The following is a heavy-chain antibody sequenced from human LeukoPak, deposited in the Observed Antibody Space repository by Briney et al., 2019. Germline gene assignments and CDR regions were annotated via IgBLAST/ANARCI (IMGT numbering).Heavy chain of an antibody. D-gene: IGHD4-17*01. V-gene: IGHV3-33*06. CDR1: GFTFSSYG. J-gene: IGHJ5*02. CDR3: AKLKDYGDYLT. Sequence: GRSRRLSCATSGFTFSSYGMHWVRQAPGKGLEWVAVIWYDGSDKYYADSVKGRFTISRDNSKNTLYLQMNSLRAEDTAVYYCAKLKDYGDYLTWGQGTLVTVSS. CDR2: IWYDGSDK.